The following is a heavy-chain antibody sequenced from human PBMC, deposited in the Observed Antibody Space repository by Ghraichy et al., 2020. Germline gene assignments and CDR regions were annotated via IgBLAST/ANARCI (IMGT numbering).Heavy chain of an antibody. D-gene: IGHD4-17*01. J-gene: IGHJ4*02. CDR1: GFTFSSYA. Sequence: GGSLRLSCAASGFTFSSYAMSWVRQAPGKGLEWVSAISGSGGSTYYADSMKGRFTISRDNSKNTLYLQMNSLRAEDTAVYYCAKSRGDYAIEYYFDYWGQGTLVTVSS. V-gene: IGHV3-23*01. CDR3: AKSRGDYAIEYYFDY. CDR2: ISGSGGST.